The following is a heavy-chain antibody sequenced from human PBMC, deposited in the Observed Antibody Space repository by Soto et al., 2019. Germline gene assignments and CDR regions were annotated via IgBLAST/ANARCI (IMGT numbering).Heavy chain of an antibody. D-gene: IGHD1-1*01. CDR2: SSDSGTFT. Sequence: GSLRLSCAASGFTFSDYYMSWIRQAPGKGLEWLSYSSDSGTFTRYADSVKGRFSISRDNAKNSLYLQINSLRGEDTAIYYCARSGDNYNLLGYWGQGTPVTVSS. J-gene: IGHJ4*02. CDR3: ARSGDNYNLLGY. CDR1: GFTFSDYY. V-gene: IGHV3-11*06.